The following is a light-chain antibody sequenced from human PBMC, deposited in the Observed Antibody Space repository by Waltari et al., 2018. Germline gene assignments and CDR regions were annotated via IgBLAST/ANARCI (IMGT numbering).Light chain of an antibody. J-gene: IGKJ1*01. CDR2: EAS. CDR1: QSVSRF. V-gene: IGKV3-20*01. CDR3: QKYGTLPAT. Sequence: EIVLTQSPGTLSLPPGERATLSCRASQSVSRFLAWYQQKPGQVPRLLIYEASSRATDIPDRFSGSGSGTDFSLTISRLEPEDFAVYYCQKYGTLPATFGQGTKVEIK.